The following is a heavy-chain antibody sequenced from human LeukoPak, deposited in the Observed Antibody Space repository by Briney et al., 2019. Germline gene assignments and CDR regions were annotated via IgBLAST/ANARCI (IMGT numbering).Heavy chain of an antibody. D-gene: IGHD2-2*01. CDR3: ALIPIRGSCSSTSCPGAFDL. CDR1: GGPISSYY. Sequence: PSETLSVTCTVSGGPISSYYWSWIRQPPGGGLEWIGYIYNSGSTNYNPSLKSRVTISLDTSKKQFSLKLSSVTAADTAVYYCALIPIRGSCSSTSCPGAFDLWGQGTMVTLSP. V-gene: IGHV4-59*08. J-gene: IGHJ3*01. CDR2: IYNSGST.